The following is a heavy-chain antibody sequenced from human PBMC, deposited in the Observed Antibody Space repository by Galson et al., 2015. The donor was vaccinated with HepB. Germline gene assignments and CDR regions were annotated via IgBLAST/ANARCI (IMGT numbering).Heavy chain of an antibody. J-gene: IGHJ2*01. CDR2: VDYSGNT. V-gene: IGHV4-39*01. CDR3: ATQAGADVLSHFFFAL. CDR1: GGSINNSLYY. D-gene: IGHD2-8*01. Sequence: TLSLTCSVSGGSINNSLYYWGCIRQPPGKGLEWIGSVDYSGNTYYNPSLKSRLTISVDTSENQFSLTLTSMTAADTALYYCATQAGADVLSHFFFALWGRGALVTVSP.